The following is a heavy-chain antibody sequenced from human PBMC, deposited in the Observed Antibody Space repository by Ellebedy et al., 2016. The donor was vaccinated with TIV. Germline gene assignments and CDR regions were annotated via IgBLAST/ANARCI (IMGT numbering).Heavy chain of an antibody. CDR3: TTDRILVDTAMDTYYYYYMDV. Sequence: GGSLRLXXAASGFTFSNAWMSWVRQAPGKGLEWVGRIKSKTDGGTTDYAAPVKGRFTISRDDSKNTLYLQMNSLKTEDTAVYYFTTDRILVDTAMDTYYYYYMDVWGKGTTVTVSS. D-gene: IGHD5-18*01. CDR1: GFTFSNAW. V-gene: IGHV3-15*01. CDR2: IKSKTDGGTT. J-gene: IGHJ6*03.